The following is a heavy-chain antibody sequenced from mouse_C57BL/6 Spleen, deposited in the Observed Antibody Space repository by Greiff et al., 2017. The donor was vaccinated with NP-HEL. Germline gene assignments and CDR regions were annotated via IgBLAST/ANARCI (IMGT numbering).Heavy chain of an antibody. CDR1: GYAFSSSW. CDR2: IYPGDGDT. V-gene: IGHV1-82*01. CDR3: ARRDYYGSSLYAMDY. J-gene: IGHJ4*01. Sequence: LQESGPELVKPGASVKISCKASGYAFSSSWMNWVKQRPGKGLEWIGRIYPGDGDTNYNGKFKGKATLTADKSSSTAYMQLSSLTSEDSAVYFCARRDYYGSSLYAMDYWGQGTSVTVSS. D-gene: IGHD1-1*01.